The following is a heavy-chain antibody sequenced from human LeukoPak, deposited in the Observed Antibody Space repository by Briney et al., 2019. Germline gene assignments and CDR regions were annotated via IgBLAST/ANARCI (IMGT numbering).Heavy chain of an antibody. CDR1: GFTFSSYG. CDR3: ATRTGGATYYYHGMDV. CDR2: ISYDGSNK. Sequence: GGSLRLSCAASGFTFSSYGMHWVRQAPGKGLEWVAVISYDGSNKYYADSVKGRFTISRDNSKDTLYLQMNSLRAEDTAVYYCATRTGGATYYYHGMDVWGQGTTVAVSS. V-gene: IGHV3-30*03. J-gene: IGHJ6*02. D-gene: IGHD7-27*01.